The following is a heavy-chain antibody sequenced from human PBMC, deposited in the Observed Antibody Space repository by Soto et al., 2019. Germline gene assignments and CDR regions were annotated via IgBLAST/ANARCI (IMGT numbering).Heavy chain of an antibody. J-gene: IGHJ3*02. CDR3: AKDWRESLPGDAFDI. Sequence: GGSLRLSCVASGFTFSSYVIHWVRQAPGKGLEWVALISTDGTEKHYPDSVKGRFTISRENSKNTLYLQMNSLRAEDAAVYYCAKDWRESLPGDAFDIWGQGTMVTVSS. V-gene: IGHV3-30-3*01. CDR2: ISTDGTEK. CDR1: GFTFSSYV. D-gene: IGHD3-10*01.